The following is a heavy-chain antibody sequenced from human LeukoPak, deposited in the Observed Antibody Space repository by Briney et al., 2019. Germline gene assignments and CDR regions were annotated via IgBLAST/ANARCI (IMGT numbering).Heavy chain of an antibody. CDR2: ISSRSTYI. CDR3: ARGGTGAFDY. CDR1: GFSFSDYY. V-gene: IGHV3-11*06. D-gene: IGHD2-8*02. J-gene: IGHJ4*02. Sequence: GGSLRLSCTASGFSFSDYYMSWIRQAPGKGLEWISYISSRSTYISDADSVKGRFTISRDNAKNLLFLQMNSLRVDDTALYYCARGGTGAFDYWGQGILVTVSS.